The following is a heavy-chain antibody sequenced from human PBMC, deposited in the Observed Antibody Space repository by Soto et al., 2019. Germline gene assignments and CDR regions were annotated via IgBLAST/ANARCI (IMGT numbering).Heavy chain of an antibody. Sequence: QVQLQESGPGLVKPSGTLSPTCAVSGDSISNTNWWSWVRQPPGKGLEWIGEIYHSGDTNYNPSLKSRVILSVDKSKNQFFLKVNSVTAADTAVYYCARGERQQQRDTWGRGILVTVSS. CDR2: IYHSGDT. CDR1: GDSISNTNW. D-gene: IGHD6-13*01. CDR3: ARGERQQQRDT. V-gene: IGHV4-4*02. J-gene: IGHJ5*02.